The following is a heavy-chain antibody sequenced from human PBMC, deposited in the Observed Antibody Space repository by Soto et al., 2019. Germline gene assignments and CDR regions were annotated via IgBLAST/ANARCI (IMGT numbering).Heavy chain of an antibody. V-gene: IGHV3-30-3*01. CDR3: GSDQFRNCVGD. D-gene: IGHD1-20*01. J-gene: IGHJ6*01. Sequence: EGALRVSCAASGFIFSTYAVHWVRQAPGKGLEWVAVISYDGSNKYYADSVKGRFTISRDKSRNTLYLQMNSLRAEDTALYYCGSDQFRNCVGDWRQGTTVAAFS. CDR2: ISYDGSNK. CDR1: GFIFSTYA.